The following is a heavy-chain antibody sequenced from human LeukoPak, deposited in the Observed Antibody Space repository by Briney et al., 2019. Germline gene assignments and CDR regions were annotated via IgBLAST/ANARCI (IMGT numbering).Heavy chain of an antibody. V-gene: IGHV3-23*01. CDR3: AKDDAWLRFGE. Sequence: GGSLRLSCAASGFTLSNHGMNWVRQAPGKGLEWVSGISPSGDITYYADSVKGRFTISRDNSKNTLYLEVISLTAEDTAVYYCAKDDAWLRFGEWSQGTLVTVSS. J-gene: IGHJ4*02. CDR2: ISPSGDIT. CDR1: GFTLSNHG. D-gene: IGHD3-10*01.